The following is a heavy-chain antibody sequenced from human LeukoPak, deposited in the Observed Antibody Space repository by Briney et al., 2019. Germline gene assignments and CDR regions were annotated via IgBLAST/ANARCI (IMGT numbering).Heavy chain of an antibody. Sequence: SETLSLTCAVYGGSFSGYYWCWICQPPGKGLEWVGEINHSGSTNYNPALKSRVTIPVDTSKNQFSLKLSSVTAADTAVYYCARCPWAAKAFDIWGQGTMVTVSS. CDR2: INHSGST. V-gene: IGHV4-34*01. J-gene: IGHJ3*02. D-gene: IGHD6-13*01. CDR1: GGSFSGYY. CDR3: ARCPWAAKAFDI.